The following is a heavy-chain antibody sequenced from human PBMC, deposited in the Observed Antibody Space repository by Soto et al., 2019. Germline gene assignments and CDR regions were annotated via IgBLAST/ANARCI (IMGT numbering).Heavy chain of an antibody. CDR2: INHSGST. J-gene: IGHJ6*02. CDR3: ARVNFMITFGGVIVVSKGGYYYGMDV. D-gene: IGHD3-16*02. CDR1: GGSFSCYY. Sequence: SETLSLTCAVYGGSFSCYYWSWIRQPPGKGLEWIGEINHSGSTNYNPSLKSRVTISVDTSKNQFSLKLSSVTAADTAVYYCARVNFMITFGGVIVVSKGGYYYGMDVWGQGTTVTVSS. V-gene: IGHV4-34*01.